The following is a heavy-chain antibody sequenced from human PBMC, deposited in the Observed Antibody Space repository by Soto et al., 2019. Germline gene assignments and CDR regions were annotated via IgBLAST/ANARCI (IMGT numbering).Heavy chain of an antibody. Sequence: GGSLRLSCAASGFTFSSYAMSWVRQAPGKGLEWVSAISGSGGSTYYADSVKGRFTISRDNSKNTLYLQMNSLRAEDTAVYYCAILGVGATSGGFDYWGQGTLVTVSS. CDR2: ISGSGGST. V-gene: IGHV3-23*01. D-gene: IGHD1-26*01. CDR1: GFTFSSYA. J-gene: IGHJ4*02. CDR3: AILGVGATSGGFDY.